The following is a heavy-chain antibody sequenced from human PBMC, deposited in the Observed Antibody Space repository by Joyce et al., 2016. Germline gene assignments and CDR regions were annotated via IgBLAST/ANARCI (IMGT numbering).Heavy chain of an antibody. D-gene: IGHD2/OR15-2a*01. CDR3: ARSPTWFYFNY. Sequence: QVQLVQSGAEVKRPGASVKLSCKDSGYTFTSYGFTWLRQATGQGLEWMGWISPNNLNTNYAQKPQGRVTLTTDTATSTAYMELRSLRSDDTAVYYCARSPTWFYFNYCGQGTLVAVSS. CDR2: ISPNNLNT. CDR1: GYTFTSYG. V-gene: IGHV1-18*01. J-gene: IGHJ4*02.